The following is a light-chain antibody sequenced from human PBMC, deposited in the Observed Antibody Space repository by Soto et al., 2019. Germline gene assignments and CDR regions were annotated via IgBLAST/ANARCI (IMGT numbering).Light chain of an antibody. CDR2: DVS. Sequence: QSALTQPASVSGSPGQSITISCTGTSSDVGGYNYVSWYQQHPGKAPKLMIYDVSNRPSGVSNRFSGSKSGNTASLTISGRQSEDEADYYCSSYLSSSTVVFGGGTKLTVL. CDR1: SSDVGGYNY. V-gene: IGLV2-14*01. J-gene: IGLJ2*01. CDR3: SSYLSSSTVV.